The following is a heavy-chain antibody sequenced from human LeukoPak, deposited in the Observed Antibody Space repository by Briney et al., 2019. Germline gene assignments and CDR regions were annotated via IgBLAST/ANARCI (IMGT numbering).Heavy chain of an antibody. Sequence: GGSLRLSCAASGFTFSSYAMSWVRQAPGKGLEWVSAISGSGGSTYYADSAKGRFTISRDNSKNTLYLQMNSLRAEDTALYHCARSLSSGWHDAFDIWGQGTMVTVSS. CDR2: ISGSGGST. CDR3: ARSLSSGWHDAFDI. J-gene: IGHJ3*02. D-gene: IGHD6-19*01. CDR1: GFTFSSYA. V-gene: IGHV3-23*01.